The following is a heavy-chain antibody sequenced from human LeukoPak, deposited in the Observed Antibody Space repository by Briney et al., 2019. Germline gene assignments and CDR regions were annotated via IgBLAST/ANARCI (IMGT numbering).Heavy chain of an antibody. CDR1: GGTFSTYS. J-gene: IGHJ3*02. D-gene: IGHD5-12*01. CDR3: ARRLDIVVSIAFDI. Sequence: ASVKVSCKTSGGTFSTYSINWVRQAPGQGLEWMGWISPYNDNTNYAQKFQGRVTMTTDTSTRTAYMELRSLRSDDTAVYYCARRLDIVVSIAFDIWGQGTMVTVSS. CDR2: ISPYNDNT. V-gene: IGHV1-18*01.